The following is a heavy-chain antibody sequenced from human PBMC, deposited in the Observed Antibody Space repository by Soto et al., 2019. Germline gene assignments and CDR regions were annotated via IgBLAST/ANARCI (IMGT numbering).Heavy chain of an antibody. Sequence: QVQLQESGPGLVKPSETLSLTCTVSGGSISSYYWSWIRQPPGKGLEWIGYIYYSGSTNYNPSLTRRVTISVDTSKNQFSLKLSSVTAADTAVYYCARRYGSAFDIWGQGTMVTVSS. V-gene: IGHV4-59*01. CDR2: IYYSGST. J-gene: IGHJ3*02. CDR1: GGSISSYY. D-gene: IGHD3-10*01. CDR3: ARRYGSAFDI.